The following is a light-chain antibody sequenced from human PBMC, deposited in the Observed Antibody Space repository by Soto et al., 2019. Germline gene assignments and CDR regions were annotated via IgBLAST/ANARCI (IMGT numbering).Light chain of an antibody. J-gene: IGKJ1*01. CDR3: QQYISYWT. CDR1: HSMSSW. CDR2: DAS. Sequence: SLFTVSATKEDRVTITFLASHSMSSWLAWYQQKPGKAPKLLIYDASSLESGVPSRFSGSGSGTEFTLTISSLQPDDIATYYCQQYISYWTFGQGAKV. V-gene: IGKV1-5*01.